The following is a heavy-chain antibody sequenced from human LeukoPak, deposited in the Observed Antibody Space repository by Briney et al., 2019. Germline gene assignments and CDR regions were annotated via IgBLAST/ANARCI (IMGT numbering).Heavy chain of an antibody. D-gene: IGHD5-12*01. CDR1: GFTFDDYA. J-gene: IGHJ4*02. Sequence: GGSLRLSCAASGFTFDDYAMLWVRQAPGEGLEWVSLISWDGGSTYYADSVKGRFTISRDNSNNSLYLQMNSLRAEDTALYYCAKVGFRGGLDYWGQGTLVTVSS. V-gene: IGHV3-43D*03. CDR2: ISWDGGST. CDR3: AKVGFRGGLDY.